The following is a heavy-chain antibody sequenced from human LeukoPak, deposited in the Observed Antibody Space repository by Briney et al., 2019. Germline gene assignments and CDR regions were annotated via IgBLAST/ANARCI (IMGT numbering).Heavy chain of an antibody. CDR3: ARDYCSSTCCYSDY. D-gene: IGHD2-2*02. J-gene: IGHJ4*02. V-gene: IGHV4-59*11. CDR1: GGTISSHY. Sequence: SETLSLTCTVSGGTISSHYWSWIRQPPGKGLEWIGYIYYSGSTNYNPSLKSRVTISVDTSKNQFSLKLSSVTAADTAVYYCARDYCSSTCCYSDYWGRGTLVTVTS. CDR2: IYYSGST.